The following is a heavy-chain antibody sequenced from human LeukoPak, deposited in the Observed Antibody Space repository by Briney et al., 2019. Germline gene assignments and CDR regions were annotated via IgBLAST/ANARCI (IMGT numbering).Heavy chain of an antibody. D-gene: IGHD2-21*01. J-gene: IGHJ5*02. CDR3: ARADRLHGGPYLIGP. CDR1: GYTFTGYF. Sequence: GTSVKVSCKTSGYTFTGYFIHWVRQAPGHGFEWMGWINPHNGGTNLAQKFQGRVTMTRDTSITTVYMEVRWLTSDDTAVYYCARADRLHGGPYLIGPWGQGTLVTVSS. CDR2: INPHNGGT. V-gene: IGHV1-2*02.